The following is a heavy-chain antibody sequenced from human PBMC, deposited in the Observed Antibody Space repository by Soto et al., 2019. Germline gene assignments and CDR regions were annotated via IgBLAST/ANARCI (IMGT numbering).Heavy chain of an antibody. Sequence: PGGSLRLSCAASGFTVSSNYMSWVRQAPGKGLEWVSVIYSGGSTYYADSVKGRFTISRDNSKNTLYLQMNSLRAEDTAVYYCARYHDSSGYYPYFDYWGQGTLVTVSS. D-gene: IGHD3-22*01. J-gene: IGHJ4*02. V-gene: IGHV3-53*01. CDR3: ARYHDSSGYYPYFDY. CDR1: GFTVSSNY. CDR2: IYSGGST.